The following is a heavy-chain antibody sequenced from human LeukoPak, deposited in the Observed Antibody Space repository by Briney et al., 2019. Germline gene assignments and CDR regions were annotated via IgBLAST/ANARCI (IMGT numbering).Heavy chain of an antibody. V-gene: IGHV4-30-2*01. J-gene: IGHJ5*02. Sequence: SETLSLTCAVSGGSISGGGYSWSWIRQPPGKGLEWIGYIYHSGSTYYNPSLKSRVTISVDRSKNQFSLKLSSVTAADTAVYYCARGGGYSYGYWFDPWGQGTLVTVSS. CDR3: ARGGGYSYGYWFDP. CDR2: IYHSGST. D-gene: IGHD5-18*01. CDR1: GGSISGGGYS.